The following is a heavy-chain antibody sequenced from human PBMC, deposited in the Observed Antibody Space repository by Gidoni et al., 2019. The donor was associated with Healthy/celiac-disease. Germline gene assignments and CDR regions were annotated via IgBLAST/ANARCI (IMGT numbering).Heavy chain of an antibody. D-gene: IGHD6-19*01. Sequence: QVQLVESGGGLVKPGGSLRLSCAASGFTFSDYYMSWIRQAPGKGLEWVSYISSSSSYTNYADSVKGRFTISRDNAKNSLYLQMNSLRAEDTAVYYCASGGYYWSSGWRPYYFDYWGQGTLVTVSS. CDR3: ASGGYYWSSGWRPYYFDY. J-gene: IGHJ4*02. CDR2: ISSSSSYT. V-gene: IGHV3-11*06. CDR1: GFTFSDYY.